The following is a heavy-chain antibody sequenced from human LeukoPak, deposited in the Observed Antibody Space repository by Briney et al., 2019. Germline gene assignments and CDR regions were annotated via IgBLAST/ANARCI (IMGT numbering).Heavy chain of an antibody. CDR1: GFTLSSYG. CDR3: AKGQDYYDSSPSGY. CDR2: ISYDGSNK. J-gene: IGHJ4*02. Sequence: PGGSLRLSCAASGFTLSSYGMHWVRQAPGKGLEWVAVISYDGSNKYYADSVKGRFTISRDNSKNTLYLHMNSLRAEDTAVYYCAKGQDYYDSSPSGYWGQGTLVTVSS. V-gene: IGHV3-30*18. D-gene: IGHD3-22*01.